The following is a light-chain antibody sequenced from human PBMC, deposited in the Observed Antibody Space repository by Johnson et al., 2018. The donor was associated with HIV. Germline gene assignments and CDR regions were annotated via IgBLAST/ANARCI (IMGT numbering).Light chain of an antibody. CDR2: ENN. J-gene: IGLJ1*01. CDR3: GTWDNSLSTGAV. V-gene: IGLV1-51*02. CDR1: SSNIGNNY. Sequence: QSVLTQPPSVSAAPGQKVTISCSGSSSNIGNNYVSWYQQLPGTAPKLLMYENNMRPSGIPDRFSGSKSGTSATLGIAGLPTGDEADYYCGTWDNSLSTGAVFGTGTKVTVL.